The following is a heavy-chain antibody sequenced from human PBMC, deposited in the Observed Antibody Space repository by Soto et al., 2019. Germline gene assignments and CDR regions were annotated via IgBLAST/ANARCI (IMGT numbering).Heavy chain of an antibody. CDR3: ARLGSGATIGFDY. J-gene: IGHJ4*02. V-gene: IGHV3-21*01. CDR2: ISSSSSYI. Sequence: EVQLVESGGGLVKPGGSLRLSCAASGFTFSSYSMNWVRQAPGKGLEWVSSISSSSSYIYYADSVKGRFTISRDNAKNSLDLQMNSLRAEDTAVYYCARLGSGATIGFDYWGQGTLVTVSS. D-gene: IGHD5-12*01. CDR1: GFTFSSYS.